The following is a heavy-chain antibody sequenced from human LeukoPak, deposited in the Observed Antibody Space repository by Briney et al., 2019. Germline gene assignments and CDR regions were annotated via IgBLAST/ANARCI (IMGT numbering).Heavy chain of an antibody. CDR1: GFTFRRYW. CDR2: IKQDGSEK. CDR3: VGLGENY. J-gene: IGHJ4*02. Sequence: GGSLGLSCAASGFTFRRYWMSWARQASGKGLEWVANIKQDGSEKYYVDSVKGRFTISRDNAKNSLYLQMNSLRAEDTAVYYCVGLGENYWGQGTLVTASS. D-gene: IGHD3-10*01. V-gene: IGHV3-7*02.